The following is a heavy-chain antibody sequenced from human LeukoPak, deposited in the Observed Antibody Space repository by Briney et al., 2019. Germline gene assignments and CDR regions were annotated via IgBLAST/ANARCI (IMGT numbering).Heavy chain of an antibody. Sequence: PSETLSLTCTVSGDSNSSGNYYWSWIRQPAGKGLEYIGRVYTTGSANYSPSLMRRVTMSVDTSKNQLFLSLTSVTAADTAVYYCARLRRDGYSYFDYWGQGSLVTVSS. CDR2: VYTTGSA. V-gene: IGHV4-61*02. CDR1: GDSNSSGNYY. CDR3: ARLRRDGYSYFDY. D-gene: IGHD5-24*01. J-gene: IGHJ4*02.